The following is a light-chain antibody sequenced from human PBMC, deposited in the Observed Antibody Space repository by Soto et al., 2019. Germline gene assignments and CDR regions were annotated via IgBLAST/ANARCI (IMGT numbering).Light chain of an antibody. V-gene: IGLV2-8*01. CDR1: NNDIGVYDF. Sequence: QSALTQPPSASVSPGQSVTISCTGTNNDIGVYDFVSWYQHHPGKAPRLIIYEVVQRPSGVPDRFSGSKSGNTASLTVSGLQAADEADYFCKSYAGSNTYVFGSGTKLTVL. J-gene: IGLJ1*01. CDR3: KSYAGSNTYV. CDR2: EVV.